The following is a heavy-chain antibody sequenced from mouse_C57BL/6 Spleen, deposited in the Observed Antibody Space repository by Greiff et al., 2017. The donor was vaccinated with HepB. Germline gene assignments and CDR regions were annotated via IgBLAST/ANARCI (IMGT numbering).Heavy chain of an antibody. CDR2: IYPRSGNT. Sequence: QVQLKESGAELARPGASVKLSCKASGYTFTSYGISWVKQRTGQGLEWIGEIYPRSGNTYYNEKFKGKATLTADKSSSTAYMELRSLTSEDSAVYFCARRAIYYGSSYYFDYWGQGTTLTVSS. D-gene: IGHD1-1*01. CDR3: ARRAIYYGSSYYFDY. CDR1: GYTFTSYG. V-gene: IGHV1-81*01. J-gene: IGHJ2*01.